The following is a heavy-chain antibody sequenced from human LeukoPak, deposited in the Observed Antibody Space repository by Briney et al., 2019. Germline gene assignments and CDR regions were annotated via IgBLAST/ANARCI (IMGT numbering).Heavy chain of an antibody. D-gene: IGHD5-24*01. J-gene: IGHJ4*02. Sequence: PSETLSLTCSVSGYSIRSGQYWGWIRQPPGKGLEWIGSMYHSGSTYYNPSLKSRVTISIDTSKNQFSLKLTSVTAADRAVYYCARDRRDGYNRVTDYWGQGILVTVSS. CDR3: ARDRRDGYNRVTDY. CDR2: MYHSGST. CDR1: GYSIRSGQY. V-gene: IGHV4-38-2*02.